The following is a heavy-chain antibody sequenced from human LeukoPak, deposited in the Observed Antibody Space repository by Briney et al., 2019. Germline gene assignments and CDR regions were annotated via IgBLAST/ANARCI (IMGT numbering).Heavy chain of an antibody. CDR1: GFTFSSYG. V-gene: IGHV3-30*02. CDR2: IWYDGSNK. CDR3: AKDWGASGWYNWFDP. Sequence: PGGSLRLSCAASGFTFSSYGMHWVRQAPGKGLEWVAVIWYDGSNKYYADSVKGRFTISRDNSKNTLYLQMDSLTTEDTAMYYCAKDWGASGWYNWFDPWGQGTQVTVSS. J-gene: IGHJ5*02. D-gene: IGHD6-19*01.